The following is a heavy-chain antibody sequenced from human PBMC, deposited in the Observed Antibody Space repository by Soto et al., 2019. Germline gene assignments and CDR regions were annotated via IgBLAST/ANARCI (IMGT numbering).Heavy chain of an antibody. V-gene: IGHV4-39*01. CDR2: IYYSGST. CDR3: ARTVHSVFGHWFDP. CDR1: GGSISSSSYY. J-gene: IGHJ5*02. Sequence: SETLSLTCTVSGGSISSSSYYWGWIRQPPGKGLEWIGSIYYSGSTYYNPSLESRVTISVDTSKNQFSLKLSSVTAADTAVYYCARTVHSVFGHWFDPWGQGTLVTVSS. D-gene: IGHD3-10*01.